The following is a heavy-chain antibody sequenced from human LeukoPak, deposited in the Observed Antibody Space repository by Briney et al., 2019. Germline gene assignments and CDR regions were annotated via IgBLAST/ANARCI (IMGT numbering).Heavy chain of an antibody. CDR3: ARGNYYDSSGYSFGTRFDY. J-gene: IGHJ4*02. CDR2: INHSGST. CDR1: GGSFSGYY. D-gene: IGHD3-22*01. V-gene: IGHV4-34*01. Sequence: PSETMSLTCAVYGGSFSGYYWSWIRQPPGKGLEWIGEINHSGSTNYNPSLKSRVTISVDTSKNQFSLKLSSVTAADTAVYYCARGNYYDSSGYSFGTRFDYWGQGTLVTVSS.